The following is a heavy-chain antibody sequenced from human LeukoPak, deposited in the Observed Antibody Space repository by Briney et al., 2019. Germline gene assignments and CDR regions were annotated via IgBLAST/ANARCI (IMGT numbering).Heavy chain of an antibody. D-gene: IGHD3-10*01. Sequence: PSETLSLTCTVSGGSISSYYWSWIRQPPGKGLEWIGYIYYSGSTNYNPSLKSRVTISVDTSKNQFSLKLSSVTAADTAVYYCARTHYGSGSYWIDYWGQGTLVTVSS. CDR2: IYYSGST. J-gene: IGHJ4*02. CDR1: GGSISSYY. V-gene: IGHV4-59*08. CDR3: ARTHYGSGSYWIDY.